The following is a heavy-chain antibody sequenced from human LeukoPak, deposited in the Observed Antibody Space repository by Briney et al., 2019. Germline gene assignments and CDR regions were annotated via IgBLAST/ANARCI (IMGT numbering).Heavy chain of an antibody. D-gene: IGHD3-10*01. Sequence: SETLSLTCTVSGGSISSSSYYWGWIRQPPGKGLEWIGSIYDSGSTYYNPSLKSRVTISVDTSKNQFSLKLSSVTAADTAVYYCARDLSGYYYGSGYFQHWGQGTLVTVSS. CDR2: IYDSGST. CDR1: GGSISSSSYY. V-gene: IGHV4-39*02. J-gene: IGHJ1*01. CDR3: ARDLSGYYYGSGYFQH.